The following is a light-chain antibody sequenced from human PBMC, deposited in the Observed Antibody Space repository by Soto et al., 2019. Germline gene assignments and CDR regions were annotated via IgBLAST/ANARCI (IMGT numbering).Light chain of an antibody. Sequence: QSVLTQPASVSGSPGQSITISCTGTSSDVGGYNYVSWYQQHPGKAPKLMIYDVINRPSGVSNRFSGSKSGNSASLTISGLQAEDEADYYCSSYTSSSTYVVFGGGTKVNVL. CDR2: DVI. V-gene: IGLV2-14*03. CDR1: SSDVGGYNY. J-gene: IGLJ2*01. CDR3: SSYTSSSTYVV.